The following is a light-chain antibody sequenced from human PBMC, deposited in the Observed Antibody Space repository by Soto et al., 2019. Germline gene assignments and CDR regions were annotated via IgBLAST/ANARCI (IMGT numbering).Light chain of an antibody. J-gene: IGKJ1*01. CDR1: QSVSSNY. V-gene: IGKV3-20*01. CDR3: QQYISSPRT. Sequence: EIVMTQSPGTLSVSPGERATLSWRASQSVSSNYLAWYQQKPGQAPRLLIYGASSRATGIPDRFSGSGSGTDFTLTISRLEPEDFAVYYCQQYISSPRTFGQGTKVDIK. CDR2: GAS.